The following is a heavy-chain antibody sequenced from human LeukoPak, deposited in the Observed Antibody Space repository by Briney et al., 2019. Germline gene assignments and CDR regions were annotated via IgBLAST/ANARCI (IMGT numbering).Heavy chain of an antibody. V-gene: IGHV3-11*06. Sequence: GGSLRLSCAASGFTFSDYYMSWIRQAPGKGLEWVTYISSGSSSTNYADSVKGRFTISRDNAKNSVYLQMNSLRAEDTAVYYCARESRATGYNLFDDWGQGTLVTVSS. CDR3: ARESRATGYNLFDD. CDR1: GFTFSDYY. CDR2: ISSGSSST. J-gene: IGHJ4*02. D-gene: IGHD1-26*01.